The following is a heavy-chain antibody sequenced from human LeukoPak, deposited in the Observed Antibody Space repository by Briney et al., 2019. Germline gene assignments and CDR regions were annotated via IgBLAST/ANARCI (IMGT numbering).Heavy chain of an antibody. CDR3: ARDQVAVAGMGFDY. CDR1: GGSISSGSYY. CDR2: IYYSGST. D-gene: IGHD6-19*01. J-gene: IGHJ4*02. Sequence: SETLSLTCTVSGGSISSGSYYWSWIRQPAGKGLEWIGYIYYSGSTNYNPSLKSRVTISVDTSKNQFSLKLSSVTAADTAVYYCARDQVAVAGMGFDYWGQGTLVTVSS. V-gene: IGHV4-61*10.